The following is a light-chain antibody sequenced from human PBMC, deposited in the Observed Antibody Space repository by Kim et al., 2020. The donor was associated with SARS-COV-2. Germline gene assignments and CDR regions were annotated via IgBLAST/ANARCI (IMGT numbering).Light chain of an antibody. CDR1: NMGSKS. CDR3: QVWDSSSDHWV. Sequence: APGKTARITCGGNNMGSKSVHWYQQKPGQAPVLVIYYESDRPSGIPERFSGSNSGNTATLTISRVEAGDEADYYCQVWDSSSDHWVFGGGTKLTVL. CDR2: YES. V-gene: IGLV3-21*04. J-gene: IGLJ3*02.